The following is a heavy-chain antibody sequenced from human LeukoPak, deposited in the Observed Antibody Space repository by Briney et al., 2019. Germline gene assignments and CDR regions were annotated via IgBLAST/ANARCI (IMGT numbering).Heavy chain of an antibody. Sequence: SQTLSLTCAISGDSVSSNSAAWNWLRQSPSRGLEWLGRTYYRSKWYNDYAVSVKGRITINPETSKNKFSLQLNSVTPEDTAVYSCAREDVRSDYYDSSGFDYWGQGTLVTVSS. J-gene: IGHJ4*02. CDR3: AREDVRSDYYDSSGFDY. CDR2: TYYRSKWYN. V-gene: IGHV6-1*01. CDR1: GDSVSSNSAA. D-gene: IGHD3-22*01.